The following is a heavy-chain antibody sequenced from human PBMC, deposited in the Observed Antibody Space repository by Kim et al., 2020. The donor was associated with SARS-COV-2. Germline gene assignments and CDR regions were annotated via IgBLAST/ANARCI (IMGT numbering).Heavy chain of an antibody. CDR2: IHAGNSEI. Sequence: GESLKISCKGSGNTFLSYWIAWVRQMPGKGLEWMGVIHAGNSEIRYSPSFQGQVSFSADKSISNAYLQWDRLKASDSAIYYCARLRYLRYFDVWGRGTLV. CDR1: GNTFLSYW. CDR3: ARLRYLRYFDV. D-gene: IGHD3-16*01. J-gene: IGHJ2*01. V-gene: IGHV5-51*01.